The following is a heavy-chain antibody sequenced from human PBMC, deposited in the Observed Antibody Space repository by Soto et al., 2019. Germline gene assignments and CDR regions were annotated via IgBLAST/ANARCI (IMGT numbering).Heavy chain of an antibody. V-gene: IGHV4-59*01. CDR1: GVSISTYS. CDR2: IYYSGST. J-gene: IGHJ4*02. CDR3: ARSGYSFDY. D-gene: IGHD3-22*01. Sequence: QVQLQESGPGLVKPSETLSLTCTVSGVSISTYSWSWIRQPPGKGLECIGDIYYSGSTNYNPSLKGRVTISIDTSNNQFSLKLSSVTPADTAMYFCARSGYSFDYWGRGALVTVSS.